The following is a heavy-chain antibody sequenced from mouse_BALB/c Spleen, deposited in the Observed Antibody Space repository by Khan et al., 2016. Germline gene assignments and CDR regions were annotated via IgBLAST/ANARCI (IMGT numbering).Heavy chain of an antibody. J-gene: IGHJ1*01. CDR3: ARDGCNLDVDV. V-gene: IGHV7-3*02. CDR2: IRNKANGYTT. Sequence: EVELVESGGGLVQPGGSLRLSCATSGFTFTDYYMSWVRQPPGKALEWLGFIRNKANGYTTEYSASVKGRFTISRDNSQSILYLQMNTLRAEDSATYYCARDGCNLDVDVWGAGTTVTVSS. CDR1: GFTFTDYY. D-gene: IGHD2-1*01.